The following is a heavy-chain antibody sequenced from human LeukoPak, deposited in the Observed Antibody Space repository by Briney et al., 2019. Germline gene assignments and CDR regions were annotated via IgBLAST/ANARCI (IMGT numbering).Heavy chain of an antibody. D-gene: IGHD3-10*01. V-gene: IGHV3-23*01. J-gene: IGHJ4*02. CDR2: ISADSATT. CDR3: ARKSASGNYPLDY. CDR1: GFNFGSYS. Sequence: GGSLRLSCAASGFNFGSYSMTWVHQAPGKGLEWVSVISADSATTFYADSVKGRFTISRDNAKNTVFLQMSSLRAEDTALYYCARKSASGNYPLDYWGQGTLVTVSS.